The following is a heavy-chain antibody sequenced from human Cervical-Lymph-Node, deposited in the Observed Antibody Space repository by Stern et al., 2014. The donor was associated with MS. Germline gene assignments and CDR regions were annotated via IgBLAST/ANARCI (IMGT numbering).Heavy chain of an antibody. CDR3: ARDGLMVAGNDAFDV. Sequence: QVQLVQSGAEVKKPGSSVKVSCKASGGTLKTYAITWVRQAPGQGLEWMGGIPPIFGTANYAQKFEGRVTITADESTGAAYMELSGLTSQDTAIYYCARDGLMVAGNDAFDVWGQGTKVTVSS. V-gene: IGHV1-69*01. D-gene: IGHD2-8*01. CDR2: IPPIFGTA. CDR1: GGTLKTYA. J-gene: IGHJ3*01.